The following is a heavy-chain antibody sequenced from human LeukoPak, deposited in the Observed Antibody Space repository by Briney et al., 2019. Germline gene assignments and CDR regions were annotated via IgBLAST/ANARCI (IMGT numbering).Heavy chain of an antibody. V-gene: IGHV1-8*01. CDR3: ARGGRGFWSGYSTGFDY. J-gene: IGHJ4*02. Sequence: ASVKVSCKASGYPFTSYDINWVRQATGQGLEWMGWMNPNSGNTGYAQKFQGRVTMTRNTSISTAYMELSSLRSEDTAVYYCARGGRGFWSGYSTGFDYWGQGTLVTVSS. D-gene: IGHD3-3*01. CDR1: GYPFTSYD. CDR2: MNPNSGNT.